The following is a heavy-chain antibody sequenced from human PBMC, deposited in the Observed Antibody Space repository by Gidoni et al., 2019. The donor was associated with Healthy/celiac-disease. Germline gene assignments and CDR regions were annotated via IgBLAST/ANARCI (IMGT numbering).Heavy chain of an antibody. CDR2: IYYSGST. V-gene: IGHV4-39*01. J-gene: IGHJ4*02. CDR1: GGSISSSSYY. CDR3: ARRRYYYDSSGYRSAYDY. Sequence: QLQLQESGPGLVKPSETLSLTCTVSGGSISSSSYYWVWIRQPPGKGLEWIGSIYYSGSTYYNPSLKSRVTISVDTSKNQFSLKLSSVTAADTAVYYCARRRYYYDSSGYRSAYDYWGQGTLVTVSS. D-gene: IGHD3-22*01.